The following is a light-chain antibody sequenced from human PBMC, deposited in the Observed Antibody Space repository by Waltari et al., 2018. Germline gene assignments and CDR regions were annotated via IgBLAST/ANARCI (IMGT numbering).Light chain of an antibody. CDR2: EVS. V-gene: IGLV2-14*01. Sequence: QSALTQPASVSASPGQSITISCPGSSSDVGGYHFVSWYQQHPGKAPKLMIYEVSNRPSGVSNRFSGSKSGNTASLTISGLQAEDEADYYCSSYTSSSTLVFGGGTKLTVL. CDR1: SSDVGGYHF. J-gene: IGLJ2*01. CDR3: SSYTSSSTLV.